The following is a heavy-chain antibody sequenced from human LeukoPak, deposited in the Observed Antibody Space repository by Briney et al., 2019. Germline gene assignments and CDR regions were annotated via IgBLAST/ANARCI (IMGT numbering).Heavy chain of an antibody. Sequence: PAETQSLTCTVSGGSISSSSYYWGRIRQTPGEGLEWIATIYYSGTTYYNPSLKSRVTISVDTSKNQFSLKLSSVTAADTAVYYCARTTHPDAKDWPYFDYWGQGIMATDSS. D-gene: IGHD3-9*01. CDR2: IYYSGTT. J-gene: IGHJ4*02. CDR3: ARTTHPDAKDWPYFDY. CDR1: GGSISSSSYY. V-gene: IGHV4-39*01.